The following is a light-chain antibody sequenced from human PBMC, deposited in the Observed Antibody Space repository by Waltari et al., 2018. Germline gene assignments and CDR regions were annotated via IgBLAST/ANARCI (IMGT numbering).Light chain of an antibody. CDR1: TPDFRTYTL. Sequence: QSALTQPASVSGSPGQSITISCPGTTPDFRTYTLVSWYQHHPGKAPKLMIYEATKRPSGVSSRFSASKSGNTASLTISGLQAEDEAEYYCCSYAGSDTYVFGTGTKVTVL. V-gene: IGLV2-23*01. J-gene: IGLJ1*01. CDR3: CSYAGSDTYV. CDR2: EAT.